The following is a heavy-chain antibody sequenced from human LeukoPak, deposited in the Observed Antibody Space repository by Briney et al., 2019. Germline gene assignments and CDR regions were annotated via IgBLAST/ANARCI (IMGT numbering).Heavy chain of an antibody. V-gene: IGHV3-23*01. CDR3: AKPLWSIAARPPTYYFDY. Sequence: PGGSLRLSCAASGFIFSTYAMSWVRQAPGMGLESVSAISASASSTYYADSVRGRFTISRDNSRNTVYLQMNSLRAEDTAVYYCAKPLWSIAARPPTYYFDYWGQGTLVTVSS. J-gene: IGHJ4*02. D-gene: IGHD6-6*01. CDR2: ISASASST. CDR1: GFIFSTYA.